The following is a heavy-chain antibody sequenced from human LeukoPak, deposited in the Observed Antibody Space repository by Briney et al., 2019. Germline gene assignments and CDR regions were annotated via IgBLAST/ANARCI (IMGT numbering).Heavy chain of an antibody. J-gene: IGHJ4*02. D-gene: IGHD5-12*01. CDR3: VRGTGYSAYDYDFDY. CDR1: GFTFSSYD. V-gene: IGHV3-13*04. Sequence: PGGSLRLSCAASGFTFSSYDMHWVRQPRGKGLEWVSAIGTAGDTYYPGSVKGRFTISRENAKNSLYLQMNSLRAGDTAVYYCVRGTGYSAYDYDFDYWGQGTLVTVSP. CDR2: IGTAGDT.